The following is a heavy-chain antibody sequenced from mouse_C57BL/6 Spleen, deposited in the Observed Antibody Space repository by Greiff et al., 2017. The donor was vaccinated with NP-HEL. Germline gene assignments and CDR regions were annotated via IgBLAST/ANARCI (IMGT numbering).Heavy chain of an antibody. Sequence: VQLQQSGPELVKPGASVKISCKASGYAFSSSWMNWVKQRPGKGLEWIGRIYPGDGDTNYNGKFKGKATLTADKSSSTAYMQLSSLTSEDSAVYCWASRANWDVGRAYWGQGTLVTVSA. CDR1: GYAFSSSW. V-gene: IGHV1-82*01. CDR2: IYPGDGDT. J-gene: IGHJ3*01. D-gene: IGHD4-1*01. CDR3: ASRANWDVGRAY.